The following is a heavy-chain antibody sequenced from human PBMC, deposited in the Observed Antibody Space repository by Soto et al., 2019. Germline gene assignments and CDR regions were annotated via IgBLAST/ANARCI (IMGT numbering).Heavy chain of an antibody. J-gene: IGHJ6*02. V-gene: IGHV3-21*01. CDR1: GFTFSSYS. Sequence: GSLRLSCAASGFTFSSYSMNWVRQAPGKGLEWVSSISSSSYIYYADSVKGRFTISRDNAKNSLYLQMNSLRAEDTAVYYCARDLGFLEWSIYYYYYYGMDVWGQGTTVTVSS. CDR2: ISSSSYI. CDR3: ARDLGFLEWSIYYYYYYGMDV. D-gene: IGHD3-3*01.